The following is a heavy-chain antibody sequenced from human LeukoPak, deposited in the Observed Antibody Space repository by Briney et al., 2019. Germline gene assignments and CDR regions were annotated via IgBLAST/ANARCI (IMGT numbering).Heavy chain of an antibody. Sequence: PGGSLRLSCAASAFTFSIYEMNWVRQAPGKGLEWVAVISYEGGTQHYADSVKGRFIISRDNPRNTLYLQMNILRTEDTAVYYCAKEGTPQVSTWYDLWGQGTQVIVSS. D-gene: IGHD3-10*01. CDR1: AFTFSIYE. V-gene: IGHV3-30*18. CDR3: AKEGTPQVSTWYDL. J-gene: IGHJ5*02. CDR2: ISYEGGTQ.